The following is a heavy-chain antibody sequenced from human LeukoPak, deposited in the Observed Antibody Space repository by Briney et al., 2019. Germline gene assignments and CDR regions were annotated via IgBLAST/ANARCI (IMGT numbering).Heavy chain of an antibody. CDR3: ARDSVMIYRYFDL. J-gene: IGHJ2*01. D-gene: IGHD3/OR15-3a*01. CDR2: AYYRSKWYS. V-gene: IGHV6-1*01. CDR1: GDSVSSNSAA. Sequence: SQTLSLTCAISGDSVSSNSAAWNWIRQSPSRGLEWLGRAYYRSKWYSDYAVSVKSRIIINPDTSKNQFSLQLNSVTPEDTAVYYCARDSVMIYRYFDLWGRGTLDTVSS.